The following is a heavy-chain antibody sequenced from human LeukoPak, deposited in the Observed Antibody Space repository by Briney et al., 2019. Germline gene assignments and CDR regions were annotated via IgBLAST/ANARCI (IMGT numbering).Heavy chain of an antibody. CDR1: GFNFNTYG. V-gene: IGHV3-23*01. J-gene: IGHJ4*02. Sequence: GGSLRLSCEASGFNFNTYGMSWVRQAPGKGLEWVSAISSGGAGRYYADSVKGRFTISRDNSKNTLYLQMNSLRAEDTAVYYCAKFTDYWGQGTLVTVSS. D-gene: IGHD3-16*01. CDR2: ISSGGAGR. CDR3: AKFTDY.